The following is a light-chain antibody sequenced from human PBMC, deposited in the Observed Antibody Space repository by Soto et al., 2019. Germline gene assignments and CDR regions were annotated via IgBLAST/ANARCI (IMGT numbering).Light chain of an antibody. CDR2: DTS. CDR3: QQYDDLPYT. J-gene: IGKJ2*01. CDR1: QDIRNY. V-gene: IGKV1-33*01. Sequence: DIQMTQSPSSLSASVGDRVTITCQASQDIRNYLNWYQQKPGKAPKLLIYDTSNLERGVPSTFSGSGSGTDFTLTISSLQPEDFATYYCQQYDDLPYTFGQGTKLEIK.